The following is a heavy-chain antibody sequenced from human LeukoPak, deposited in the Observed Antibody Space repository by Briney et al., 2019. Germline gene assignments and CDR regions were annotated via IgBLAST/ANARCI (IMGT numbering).Heavy chain of an antibody. V-gene: IGHV4-61*08. D-gene: IGHD1-26*01. J-gene: IGHJ5*02. CDR3: ARHLSPSGSYGPHWFDP. Sequence: SETLSLTCTVSGGSISSGGYYWSWIRQPPGKGLEWIGYIYYSGSTNYNPSLKSRVTISVDTSKNQFSLKLSSVTAADTAVYYCARHLSPSGSYGPHWFDPWGQGTLVTVSS. CDR2: IYYSGST. CDR1: GGSISSGGYY.